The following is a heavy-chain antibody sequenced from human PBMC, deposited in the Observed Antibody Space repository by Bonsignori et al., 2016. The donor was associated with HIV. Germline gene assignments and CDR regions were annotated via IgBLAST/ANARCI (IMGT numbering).Heavy chain of an antibody. J-gene: IGHJ4*02. Sequence: PGKGLEWIGEINHSGSTNYNPSLKSRVTISVDTSKNQFSLKLSSVTAADTAVYYCARQSYGLRYWGQGTLVTVSS. CDR3: ARQSYGLRY. D-gene: IGHD5-18*01. V-gene: IGHV4-34*01. CDR2: INHSGST.